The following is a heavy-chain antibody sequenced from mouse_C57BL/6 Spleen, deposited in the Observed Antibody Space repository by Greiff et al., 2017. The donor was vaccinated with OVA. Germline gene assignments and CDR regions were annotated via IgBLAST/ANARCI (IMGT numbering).Heavy chain of an antibody. CDR1: GYTFTSYG. J-gene: IGHJ2*01. CDR2: IYPRSGNT. D-gene: IGHD1-1*01. CDR3: ADYYGSSYGTDY. Sequence: VQLQQSGAELARPGASVKLSCKASGYTFTSYGISWVKQRTGQGLEWIGEIYPRSGNTYYNEKFKGKATLTADKSSSTAYMELRSLTSEDSAVYFCADYYGSSYGTDYWGQGTTLTVSS. V-gene: IGHV1-81*01.